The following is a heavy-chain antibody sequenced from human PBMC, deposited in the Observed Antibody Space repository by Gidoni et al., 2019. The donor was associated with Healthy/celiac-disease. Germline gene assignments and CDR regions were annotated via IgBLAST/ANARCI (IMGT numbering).Heavy chain of an antibody. CDR2: ISSSSSYI. J-gene: IGHJ3*02. Sequence: EVQLVESGGGLVKPGGSLRLSCAASGFTFSSYSMNWVRQAPGKGLECVSSISSSSSYIYYADSVKGRFTISRDNAKNSLYLQMNSLRAEDTAVYYCARESDIVVVVAATPFDIWGQGTMVTVSS. CDR1: GFTFSSYS. CDR3: ARESDIVVVVAATPFDI. V-gene: IGHV3-21*01. D-gene: IGHD2-15*01.